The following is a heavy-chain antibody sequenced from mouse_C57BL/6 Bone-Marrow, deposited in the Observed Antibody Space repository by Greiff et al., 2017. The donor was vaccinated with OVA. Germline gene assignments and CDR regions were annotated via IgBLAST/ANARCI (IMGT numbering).Heavy chain of an antibody. Sequence: DVKLVESGPGLVKHSQSLSLTCSVTGYSITSGYYWNWIRQFPGNKLEWMGYISYDGSNNYNPSLKNRISITRDTSKNQFFLKLNSVTTEDTATYYCARGYYGSRRAWFAYWGQGTLVTVSA. V-gene: IGHV3-6*01. CDR3: ARGYYGSRRAWFAY. CDR2: ISYDGSN. J-gene: IGHJ3*01. D-gene: IGHD1-1*01. CDR1: GYSITSGYY.